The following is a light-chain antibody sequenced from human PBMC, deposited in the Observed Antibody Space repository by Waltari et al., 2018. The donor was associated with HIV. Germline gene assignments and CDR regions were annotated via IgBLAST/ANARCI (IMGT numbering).Light chain of an antibody. J-gene: IGKJ2*01. CDR2: DAS. Sequence: IVMTQSPATLSVSPGETATLSCRASQSVSYNVAWYHQNPSHAPRLLINDASSRGAGLPARFSGSGSGTEFTLTISSLQSEDVASYYCQQYNYWPPETFGQGTKLEMK. CDR1: QSVSYN. CDR3: QQYNYWPPET. V-gene: IGKV3-15*01.